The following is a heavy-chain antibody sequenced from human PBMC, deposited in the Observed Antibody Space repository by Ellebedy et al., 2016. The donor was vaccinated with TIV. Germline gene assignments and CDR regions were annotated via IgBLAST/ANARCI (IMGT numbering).Heavy chain of an antibody. CDR3: VRDRGYLAFDI. Sequence: GESLKISCASSGFTFSAYGMHWVRQAPGKGLEWVTYIRYDGSKKYYADSVKGRFTVSRDNARDLLYLQMNSLRAEDTALYYCVRDRGYLAFDIWGQGTMVTVSS. CDR2: IRYDGSKK. V-gene: IGHV3-30*02. J-gene: IGHJ3*02. CDR1: GFTFSAYG. D-gene: IGHD3-10*01.